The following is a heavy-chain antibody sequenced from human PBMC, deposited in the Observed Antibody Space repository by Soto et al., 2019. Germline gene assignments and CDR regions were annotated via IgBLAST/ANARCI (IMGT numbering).Heavy chain of an antibody. CDR3: ATGGSLKRQWTYNWFDP. D-gene: IGHD6-19*01. CDR2: FDPEDGET. V-gene: IGHV1-24*01. CDR1: RYTLTELS. J-gene: IGHJ5*02. Sequence: ASVKVSCKVSRYTLTELSMHWVRQAPGKGLEWMGGFDPEDGETIYAQKFQGRVTMTEDTSTDTAYMELSSLRSEDTAVYYCATGGSLKRQWTYNWFDPWGQGTLVTVSS.